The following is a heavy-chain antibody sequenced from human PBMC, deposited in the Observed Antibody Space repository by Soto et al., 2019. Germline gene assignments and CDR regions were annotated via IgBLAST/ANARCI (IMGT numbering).Heavy chain of an antibody. CDR1: GFTFSSYA. D-gene: IGHD3-9*01. J-gene: IGHJ4*02. CDR3: ARDNYDILTGLDY. CDR2: ISYDGSNK. Sequence: VGSLRLSCAASGFTFSSYAMHWVRQAPGKGLEWVAVISYDGSNKYYADSVKGRFTISRDNSKNTLYLQMNSLRAEDTAVYYCARDNYDILTGLDYWGQGTLVTVSS. V-gene: IGHV3-30-3*01.